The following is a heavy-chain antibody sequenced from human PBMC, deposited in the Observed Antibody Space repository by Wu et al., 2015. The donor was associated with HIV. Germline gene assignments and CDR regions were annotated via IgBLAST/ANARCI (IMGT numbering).Heavy chain of an antibody. CDR2: ISAYNGNT. V-gene: IGHV1-18*01. J-gene: IGHJ4*02. CDR3: ALKPPYYGSDIEVDY. CDR1: GYTFTSYG. D-gene: IGHD3-10*01. Sequence: QVQLVQSGAEMKKPGASVKVSCKASGYTFTSYGISWVRQAPGQGLEWMGWISAYNGNTNYAQKLQGRVTMTTDTSTSTAYMELRSLRSDDTAVYYCALKPPYYGSDIEVDYWGQGTLVTVSS.